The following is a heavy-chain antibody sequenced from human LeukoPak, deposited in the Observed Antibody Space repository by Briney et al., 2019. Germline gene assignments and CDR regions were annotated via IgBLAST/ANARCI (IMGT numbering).Heavy chain of an antibody. J-gene: IGHJ5*02. CDR1: GYTFTGYY. CDR3: ARGYYDFWSGSQILRNWFDP. CDR2: INPNSGGT. D-gene: IGHD3-3*01. Sequence: ASVKVSCKASGYTFTGYYMHWVRQAPGQGLEWMGWINPNSGGTNYAQKFQGRVTMTRDTSISTAYMELSRLRSDDTAVYYCARGYYDFWSGSQILRNWFDPWGQGTLVTVSS. V-gene: IGHV1-2*02.